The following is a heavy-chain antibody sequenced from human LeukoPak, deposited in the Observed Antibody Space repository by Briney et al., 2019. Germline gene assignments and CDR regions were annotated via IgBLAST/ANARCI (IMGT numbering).Heavy chain of an antibody. J-gene: IGHJ5*02. D-gene: IGHD3-22*01. CDR2: VNPNSGGT. CDR3: ARDHITMIVVVGFDP. Sequence: GASVKISCKASGYTFAGYYMHWVRQAPGQGLEWMGWVNPNSGGTNYAQKFQGRVTMTRGTSISTAYMELSRLRSDDTAVYYCARDHITMIVVVGFDPWGQGTLVTVSS. CDR1: GYTFAGYY. V-gene: IGHV1-2*02.